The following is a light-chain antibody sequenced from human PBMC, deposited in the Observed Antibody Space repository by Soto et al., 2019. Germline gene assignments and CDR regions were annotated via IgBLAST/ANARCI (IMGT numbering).Light chain of an antibody. CDR3: QQYRDSPLT. J-gene: IGKJ4*01. CDR2: GAS. Sequence: EIVLTQSPGTLSLSPGERATLSCRASQSVSSSYLAWYQPKPGQAPRLLIYGASSRATGIPDRFSGSGSGTDFTLTISRLEPEDFAVYYCQQYRDSPLTFGGGTKVEIK. CDR1: QSVSSSY. V-gene: IGKV3-20*01.